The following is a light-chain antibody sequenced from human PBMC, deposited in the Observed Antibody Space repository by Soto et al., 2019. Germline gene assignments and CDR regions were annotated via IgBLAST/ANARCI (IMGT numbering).Light chain of an antibody. Sequence: QSALTQPPSVSGSPGQSVTISCTGTSSDVGSYNRVSWYQQPPGTAPKLMIYEVSTRPSGVPDRFSGSKSGNTASLTISGFQAEDEADYYCSSYTSSSTLVFGGGTKLTVL. V-gene: IGLV2-18*02. CDR1: SSDVGSYNR. CDR2: EVS. J-gene: IGLJ2*01. CDR3: SSYTSSSTLV.